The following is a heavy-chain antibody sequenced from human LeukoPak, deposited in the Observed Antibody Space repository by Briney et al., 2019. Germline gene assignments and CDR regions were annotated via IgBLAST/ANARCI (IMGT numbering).Heavy chain of an antibody. V-gene: IGHV4-38-2*02. CDR3: ARDQGYYDILTGQDAYFDY. CDR2: IYHSGST. D-gene: IGHD3-9*01. J-gene: IGHJ4*02. Sequence: SETLSLTCTVSGYSISSGYYWGWIRQPPGKGLEWIGSIYHSGSTYYNPSLKSRVTISVDTSKNQFSLKLSSVTAADTAVYYCARDQGYYDILTGQDAYFDYWGQGTLITVSS. CDR1: GYSISSGYY.